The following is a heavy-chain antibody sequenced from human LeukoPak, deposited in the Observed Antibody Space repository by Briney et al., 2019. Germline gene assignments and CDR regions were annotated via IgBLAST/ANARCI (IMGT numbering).Heavy chain of an antibody. CDR1: GFTFSSYW. D-gene: IGHD1-7*01. CDR2: INHNGNVN. Sequence: GGSLRLSCAASGFTFSSYWMNWARQAPGKGLEWVASINHNGNVNYYVDSVKGRFTISRDNAKNSLYLQMSNLRAEDTAVYYCARANGGFGTTGCYGMDVWGQGTTVTVSS. V-gene: IGHV3-7*03. J-gene: IGHJ6*02. CDR3: ARANGGFGTTGCYGMDV.